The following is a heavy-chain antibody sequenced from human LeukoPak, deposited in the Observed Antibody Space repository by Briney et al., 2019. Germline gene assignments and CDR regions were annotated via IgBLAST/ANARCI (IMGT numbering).Heavy chain of an antibody. CDR3: VKGYCSSTSCYVGHFDY. V-gene: IGHV3-74*01. CDR2: INSDGSST. J-gene: IGHJ4*02. CDR1: GFTFSSYW. D-gene: IGHD2-2*01. Sequence: GGSLRLSCAASGFTFSSYWMHWVRQAPGKGLVWVSRINSDGSSTSYADSVKGRFTISRDNAKNTLYLQMNSLRAEDTAVYYCVKGYCSSTSCYVGHFDYWGQGTLVTVSS.